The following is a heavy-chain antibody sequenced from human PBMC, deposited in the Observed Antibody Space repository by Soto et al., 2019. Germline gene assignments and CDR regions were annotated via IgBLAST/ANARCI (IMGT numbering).Heavy chain of an antibody. D-gene: IGHD6-13*01. CDR2: ISSSSSTI. J-gene: IGHJ4*02. CDR1: GFTFSSYS. V-gene: IGHV3-48*01. CDR3: ANRQEAG. Sequence: PGGSLRLSCAASGFTFSSYSMNWVRQAPGKGLEWVSYISSSSSTIYYADSVKGRFTISRDNSKDTLYLQMNSLRAEDTAVYFCANRQEAGWGQGTLVTVSS.